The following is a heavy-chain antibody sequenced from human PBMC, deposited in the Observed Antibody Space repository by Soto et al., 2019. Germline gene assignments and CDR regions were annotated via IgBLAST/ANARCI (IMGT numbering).Heavy chain of an antibody. D-gene: IGHD6-13*01. CDR2: ISYDGSNK. CDR1: GFTFSSYG. CDR3: AKLVAEAGNRNSDY. V-gene: IGHV3-30*18. Sequence: QVQLVESGGGVVQPGRSLRLSCAASGFTFSSYGMHWVRQAPGKGLEWVAVISYDGSNKYYADSVKGRFTISRDNSKNTLYLQMNSLRAEDTAVYYCAKLVAEAGNRNSDYWGQGTLVTVSS. J-gene: IGHJ4*02.